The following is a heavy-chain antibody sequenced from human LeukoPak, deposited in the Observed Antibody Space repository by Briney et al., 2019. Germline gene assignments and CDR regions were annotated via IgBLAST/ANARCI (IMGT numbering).Heavy chain of an antibody. CDR3: AREEAVAPYVGY. D-gene: IGHD6-19*01. J-gene: IGHJ4*02. V-gene: IGHV4-59*01. CDR2: IYYSGST. CDR1: GGSISSYY. Sequence: PSETLSLTCTVSGGSISSYYWSWIRQPPGKGLEWIGYIYYSGSTNYNPSLKSRVTISVDTSKNQFSLKLSSVTAADTAVYYCAREEAVAPYVGYWGQGTLVTVSS.